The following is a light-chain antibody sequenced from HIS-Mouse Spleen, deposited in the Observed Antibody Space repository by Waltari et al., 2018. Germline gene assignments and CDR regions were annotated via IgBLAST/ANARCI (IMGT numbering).Light chain of an antibody. CDR2: EVS. Sequence: QSALTQPASVSGSPGQSITISCTGTSSDVGGYNYVSWYQQHPGKAPKLMIYEVSNRPAGVSNRFSGSKYGNTASLTISGLQAEDEADYYCSSYTSSSTLDVVFGGGTKLTVL. V-gene: IGLV2-14*01. J-gene: IGLJ2*01. CDR1: SSDVGGYNY. CDR3: SSYTSSSTLDVV.